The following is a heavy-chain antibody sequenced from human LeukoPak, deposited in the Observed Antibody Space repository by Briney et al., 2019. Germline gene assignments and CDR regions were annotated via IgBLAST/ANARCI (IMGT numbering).Heavy chain of an antibody. CDR2: IYYGGSS. J-gene: IGHJ4*02. CDR3: ARGVSIAAAGSSDY. V-gene: IGHV4-39*07. CDR1: GGSISSSSYY. D-gene: IGHD6-13*01. Sequence: SETLSLTCTVSGGSISSSSYYWGWIRQPPGKGLEWIGSIYYGGSSYYNPSLKSRVSISVDTSNNQFSLKVNSVTAADTAVYYCARGVSIAAAGSSDYWGQGTLVTVSS.